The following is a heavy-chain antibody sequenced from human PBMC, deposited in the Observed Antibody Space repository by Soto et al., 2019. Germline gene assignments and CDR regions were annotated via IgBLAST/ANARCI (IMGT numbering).Heavy chain of an antibody. Sequence: SVKVSCKASGGTFSSYAISWVRQAPGQGLEWMGGIIPIFGTANYAQKFRGRVTITADKSTSTAYMELSSLRSEDTAVYYCASSTEPYYYYGMDVWGQGTTVTVSS. V-gene: IGHV1-69*06. D-gene: IGHD3-3*02. CDR1: GGTFSSYA. CDR2: IIPIFGTA. J-gene: IGHJ6*02. CDR3: ASSTEPYYYYGMDV.